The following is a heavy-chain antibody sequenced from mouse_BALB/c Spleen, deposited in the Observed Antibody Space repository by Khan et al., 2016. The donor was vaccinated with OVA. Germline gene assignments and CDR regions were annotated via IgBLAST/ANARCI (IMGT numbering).Heavy chain of an antibody. CDR3: TRTGRIKY. CDR2: ISYSGST. Sequence: EVQLVESGPGLVKPSQSLSLTCTVTGYSITSGYGWNLIRQFPGNKLEWMGYISYSGSTNYNPTLKNQISLTRDTSKNQFFLQLKSVTNEDTATYYSTRTGRIKYWGQGTTLTVS. CDR1: GYSITSGYG. V-gene: IGHV3-2*02. D-gene: IGHD1-1*01. J-gene: IGHJ2*01.